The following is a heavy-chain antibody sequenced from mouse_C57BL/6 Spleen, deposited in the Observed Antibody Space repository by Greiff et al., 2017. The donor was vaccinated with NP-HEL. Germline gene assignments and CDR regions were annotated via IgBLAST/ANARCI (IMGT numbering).Heavy chain of an antibody. Sequence: QVQLQQSGAELVRPGTSVKMSCKASGYTFTNYWIGWAKQRPGHGLEWIGDIYPGGGYTNYNEKFKGKATLTADKSSSTAYMQFSSLTSEDSAIYYCARKRYGYERYFDVWGTGTTVTVSS. V-gene: IGHV1-63*01. CDR1: GYTFTNYW. CDR2: IYPGGGYT. CDR3: ARKRYGYERYFDV. J-gene: IGHJ1*03. D-gene: IGHD2-2*01.